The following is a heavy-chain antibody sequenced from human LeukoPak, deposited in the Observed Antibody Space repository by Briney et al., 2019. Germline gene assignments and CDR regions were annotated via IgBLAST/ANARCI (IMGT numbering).Heavy chain of an antibody. CDR2: IKSKTDGGTT. D-gene: IGHD4-17*01. Sequence: GGSLRLSCAASGFTFSNAWMSWVRQAPGKGLEWVGRIKSKTDGGTTDYAAPVKGRFTISRDDSKNTLYLQMNSLKTEDTAVYYCARDPVYGDYTYDYWGQGTLVTVSS. V-gene: IGHV3-15*01. CDR1: GFTFSNAW. J-gene: IGHJ4*02. CDR3: ARDPVYGDYTYDY.